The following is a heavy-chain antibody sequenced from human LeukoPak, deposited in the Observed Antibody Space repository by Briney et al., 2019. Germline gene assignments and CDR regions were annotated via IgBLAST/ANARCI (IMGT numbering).Heavy chain of an antibody. Sequence: GGSLRLSCAASGFTFSGSAMHWVRQASGKGLEWVASMTTFDARIYYADSVRGRFTISRDTAENSLFLHMNSLTAEDTAVYYCARDPSSDRFQYFDFWGQGALVTVSS. J-gene: IGHJ4*02. CDR2: MTTFDARI. D-gene: IGHD6-19*01. CDR3: ARDPSSDRFQYFDF. CDR1: GFTFSGSA. V-gene: IGHV3-21*01.